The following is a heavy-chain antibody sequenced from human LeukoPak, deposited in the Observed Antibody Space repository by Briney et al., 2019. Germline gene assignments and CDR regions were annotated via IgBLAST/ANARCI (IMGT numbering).Heavy chain of an antibody. CDR2: INPSGGIT. D-gene: IGHD2-21*02. CDR3: ARDKSLALVRGMTVDY. V-gene: IGHV1-46*01. CDR1: GYTFTNYY. J-gene: IGHJ4*02. Sequence: GASVKVSCTASGYTFTNYYMHWVRQAPGQGLEWMGTINPSGGITSYAQKFQGRVSMTRDTSTRTVYMELRNLRSEDTAVYYCARDKSLALVRGMTVDYWGQGTLVTVSS.